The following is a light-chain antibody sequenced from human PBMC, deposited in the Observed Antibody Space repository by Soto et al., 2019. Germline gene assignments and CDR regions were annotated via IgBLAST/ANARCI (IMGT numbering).Light chain of an antibody. CDR2: VGTGGIVG. CDR1: SGYSNYK. V-gene: IGLV9-49*01. J-gene: IGLJ2*01. CDR3: GADPGSGSHFVVV. Sequence: QSVLTQPPSASASLGASVTLTCTLSSGYSNYKVDWYQQRPGKGPRFVMRVGTGGIVGSKGDGIPDRFSVLGSGLNRYLTSKNIQEEDESDYHCGADPGSGSHFVVVFGGGTKLTVL.